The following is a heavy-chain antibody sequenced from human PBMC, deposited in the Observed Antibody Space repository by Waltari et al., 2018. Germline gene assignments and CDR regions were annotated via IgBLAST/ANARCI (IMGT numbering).Heavy chain of an antibody. CDR2: IYYSGST. CDR1: GGSISSYY. Sequence: GPGLVKPSETLSLTCTVSGGSISSYYWSWIRQPPGKGLEWIGYIYYSGSTNYNPSLKSRVTISVDTSKNQFSLKLSSVTAADTAVYYCARAVSLEVVPAAMAGFRHWYFDLWGRGTLVTVSS. V-gene: IGHV4-59*01. J-gene: IGHJ2*01. D-gene: IGHD2-2*01. CDR3: ARAVSLEVVPAAMAGFRHWYFDL.